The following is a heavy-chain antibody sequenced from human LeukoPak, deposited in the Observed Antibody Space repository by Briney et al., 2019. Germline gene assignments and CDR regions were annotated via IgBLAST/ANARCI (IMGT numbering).Heavy chain of an antibody. J-gene: IGHJ4*02. CDR3: ARGPSLRFLEWLLYVSH. Sequence: SVKPSCTPSGGTSSSYAISWVRQAPGQGREWMGGIIPIFATANYTQKFQGRVTITADESTSTAYMELSSLSSEDAAVYYCARGPSLRFLEWLLYVSHWGQGTLVTVSS. V-gene: IGHV1-69*01. CDR1: GGTSSSYA. CDR2: IIPIFATA. D-gene: IGHD3-3*01.